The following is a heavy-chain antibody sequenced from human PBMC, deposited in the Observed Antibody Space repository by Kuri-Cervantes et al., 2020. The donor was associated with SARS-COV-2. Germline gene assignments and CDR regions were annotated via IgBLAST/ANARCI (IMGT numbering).Heavy chain of an antibody. V-gene: IGHV3-30-3*01. CDR1: GFTFSSYA. D-gene: IGHD1-26*01. CDR3: ARDGYSGSYYDY. Sequence: GESLKISCAASGFTFSSYAMHWVRQAPGKGLEWVAVISYDGSNKYYADSVKGRFTISRDNAKNLLSLQMSSLRVEDTAVYYCARDGYSGSYYDYWGQGTLVTVSS. J-gene: IGHJ4*02. CDR2: ISYDGSNK.